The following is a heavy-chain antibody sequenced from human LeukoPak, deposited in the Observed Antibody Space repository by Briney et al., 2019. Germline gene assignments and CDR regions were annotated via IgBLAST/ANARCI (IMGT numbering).Heavy chain of an antibody. J-gene: IGHJ4*02. CDR1: TVSFSGGAYY. D-gene: IGHD3-22*01. CDR2: IYYDGST. Sequence: PSETLSLTCNVSTVSFSGGAYYWSWIRQYPGKGLEWIGYIYYDGSTYYKPSLRSRVSISIDTPKNQFSLNLTSVTAADTAVYYCARRSSGYYVFDFWGQGILVTVSS. CDR3: ARRSSGYYVFDF. V-gene: IGHV4-31*03.